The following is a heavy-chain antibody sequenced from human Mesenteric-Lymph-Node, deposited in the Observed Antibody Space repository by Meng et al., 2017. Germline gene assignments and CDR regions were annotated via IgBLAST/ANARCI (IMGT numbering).Heavy chain of an antibody. J-gene: IGHJ6*02. D-gene: IGHD5-24*01. V-gene: IGHV1-18*01. CDR2: ISAYNGNT. CDR1: GYTFTSYG. Sequence: ASVKVSCKASGYTFTSYGISWVRQAPGQGLEWMGWISAYNGNTNYAQKLQGRVTMTTDTSTSTAYMELRRLRSEDTAVNSCARDTHQDGYNPRNSMIGFYYGIDVWGQGTTVTVSS. CDR3: ARDTHQDGYNPRNSMIGFYYGIDV.